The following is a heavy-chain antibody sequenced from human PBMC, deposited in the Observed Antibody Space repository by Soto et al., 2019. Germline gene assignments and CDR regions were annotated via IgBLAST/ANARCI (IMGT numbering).Heavy chain of an antibody. CDR2: IRSKAYGGTT. D-gene: IGHD3-3*01. Sequence: GGSLRLSCTASGFTFGDYAMSWFRQAPGRGLEWVGFIRSKAYGGTTEYAASVKGRFTISRDDSKSIAYLQMNSLKTEDTAVCYCSRAYITIFGVVMENDAFDIWGQGTMVTVSS. V-gene: IGHV3-49*03. CDR1: GFTFGDYA. J-gene: IGHJ3*02. CDR3: SRAYITIFGVVMENDAFDI.